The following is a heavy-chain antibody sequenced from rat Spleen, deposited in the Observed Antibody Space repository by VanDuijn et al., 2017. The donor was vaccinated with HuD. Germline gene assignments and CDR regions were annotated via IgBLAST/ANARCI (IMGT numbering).Heavy chain of an antibody. CDR2: ITSGGSNT. Sequence: EVQLVASGGGLVQPGRSLKLSCAASGFTFSNFVMAWVRQAPKKGLEWVASITSGGSNTYYPDSVKGRFTISRDNAKSTLYLQMDSLRSEDTATYYCAKRGWYFFDYWGQGVMVTVSS. J-gene: IGHJ2*01. CDR1: GFTFSNFV. CDR3: AKRGWYFFDY. V-gene: IGHV5-25*01.